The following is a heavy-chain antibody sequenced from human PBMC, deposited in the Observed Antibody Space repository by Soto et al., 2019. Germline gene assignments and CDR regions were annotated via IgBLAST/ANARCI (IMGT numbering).Heavy chain of an antibody. V-gene: IGHV1-69*13. CDR1: GGTFSSYA. D-gene: IGHD1-1*01. CDR3: ASPYKNYYYYGMDV. Sequence: SVKVSCKASGGTFSSYAISWVRQAPGQGLEWMGGIIPIFGTANYAQKFQGRVTITADESTSTAYMELSSLRSEDTAVYYCASPYKNYYYYGMDVWGQGTTVTVSS. J-gene: IGHJ6*02. CDR2: IIPIFGTA.